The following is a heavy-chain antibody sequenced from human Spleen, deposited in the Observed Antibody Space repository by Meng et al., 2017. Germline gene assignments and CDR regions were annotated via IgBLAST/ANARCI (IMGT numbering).Heavy chain of an antibody. CDR1: GFTFSSYE. J-gene: IGHJ4*02. Sequence: GESLKISCATSGFTFSSYEMTWVRQAPGKGLEWLSYISSSGSTKYYADSVTGRFTISRDNAESSLFLQMNSLRAEDTALYYCARDCSSASCYGGGDFDYWGQGTLVTVSS. D-gene: IGHD2-2*01. CDR3: ARDCSSASCYGGGDFDY. CDR2: ISSSGSTK. V-gene: IGHV3-48*03.